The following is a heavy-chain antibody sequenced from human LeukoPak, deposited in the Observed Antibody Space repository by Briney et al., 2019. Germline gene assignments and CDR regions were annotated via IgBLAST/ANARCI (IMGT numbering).Heavy chain of an antibody. Sequence: PSVTVSCKASGFTFTSSAVQWVRQARGQRPERIGWIVVGSGNTNYAQKFQERVTITRDMSTSTAYMELSSLRSEDTAVYYCAADLHYYGSGSFGPTLYYFDYWGQGTLVTVSS. CDR3: AADLHYYGSGSFGPTLYYFDY. D-gene: IGHD3-10*01. J-gene: IGHJ4*02. CDR1: GFTFTSSA. CDR2: IVVGSGNT. V-gene: IGHV1-58*01.